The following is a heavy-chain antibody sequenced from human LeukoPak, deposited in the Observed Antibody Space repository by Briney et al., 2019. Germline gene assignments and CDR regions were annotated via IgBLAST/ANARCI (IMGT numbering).Heavy chain of an antibody. Sequence: GSSVKVSCKASGGTFSSYAISWVRQAPGQGLEWMGGIIPIFGTANYAQKFQGRVTITADESTSTAYMELSSLRSEDTAVYYCARGYCSSTSCYLWSEMSYYYYGMDVWGQGTTVTVSS. CDR1: GGTFSSYA. CDR2: IIPIFGTA. V-gene: IGHV1-69*01. D-gene: IGHD2-2*01. CDR3: ARGYCSSTSCYLWSEMSYYYYGMDV. J-gene: IGHJ6*02.